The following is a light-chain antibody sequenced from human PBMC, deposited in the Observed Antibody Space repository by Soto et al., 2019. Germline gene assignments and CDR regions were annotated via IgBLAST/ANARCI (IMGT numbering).Light chain of an antibody. J-gene: IGKJ1*01. CDR1: QSVASY. CDR3: QQRSNWPRT. Sequence: EIVSTQSPATLSLSPGERATLSCRASQSVASYLAWYQQRPGQAPRLLISDASKRATGIPGRISGSGSGTDFTLTISSLEPEDFAVYYCQQRSNWPRTFGQGTRVDIK. V-gene: IGKV3-11*01. CDR2: DAS.